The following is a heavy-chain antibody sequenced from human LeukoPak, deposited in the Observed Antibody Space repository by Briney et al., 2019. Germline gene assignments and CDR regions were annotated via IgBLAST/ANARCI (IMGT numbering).Heavy chain of an antibody. CDR1: GFTFSSYS. J-gene: IGHJ6*03. Sequence: GGSLRLSCAASGFTFSSYSMNWVRQAPGKGLEWVSVIYSGGSTYYADSVKGRFTISRDNSKNTLYLQMNSLRAEDTAVYYCAREGHYYYYMDVWGKGTTVTVSS. CDR3: AREGHYYYYMDV. CDR2: IYSGGST. V-gene: IGHV3-53*01.